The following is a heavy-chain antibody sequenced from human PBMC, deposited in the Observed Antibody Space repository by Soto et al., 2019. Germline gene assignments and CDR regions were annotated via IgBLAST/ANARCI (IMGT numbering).Heavy chain of an antibody. J-gene: IGHJ4*02. Sequence: SETLSLTCAVFGGSISNSNWWAWVRQPPGKGLDWIGEIFHSGSTNYNSSLMGRVTISVDKANNQFSLKLSSVTAADTAVYYCAHRPIVGAAIWGQGTLVTVSS. V-gene: IGHV4-4*02. CDR1: GGSISNSNW. CDR2: IFHSGST. D-gene: IGHD1-26*01. CDR3: AHRPIVGAAI.